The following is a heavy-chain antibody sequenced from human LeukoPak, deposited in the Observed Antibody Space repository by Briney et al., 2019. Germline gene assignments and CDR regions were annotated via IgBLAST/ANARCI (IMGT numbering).Heavy chain of an antibody. CDR1: GYTFTSHG. V-gene: IGHV1-18*01. J-gene: IGHJ5*02. CDR3: ARARDVLLWFGATPGWFDP. CDR2: ISAYNGNT. D-gene: IGHD3-10*01. Sequence: GASVKVSCKASGYTFTSHGISWVRQAPGQGLEWMGWISAYNGNTNYAQKLQGRVTMTTDTSTSTAYMELRSLRSDDTAVYYRARARDVLLWFGATPGWFDPWGQGTLVTVSS.